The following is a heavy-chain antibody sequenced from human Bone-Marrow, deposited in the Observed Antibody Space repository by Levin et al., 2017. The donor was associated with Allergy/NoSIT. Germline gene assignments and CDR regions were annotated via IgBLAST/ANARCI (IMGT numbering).Heavy chain of an antibody. CDR2: ITGGGSTT. D-gene: IGHD2-2*02. CDR1: GFSFSTYA. J-gene: IGHJ2*01. V-gene: IGHV3-23*01. CDR3: AKAIPYWYFDL. Sequence: GGSLRLSCAASGFSFSTYAMNWVRQAPGKGLEWVSSITGGGSTTFYADSVKGRLTISRDNSKNMLYLQMNSLRVEDTAVYYCAKAIPYWYFDLWGRGTLVTVSS.